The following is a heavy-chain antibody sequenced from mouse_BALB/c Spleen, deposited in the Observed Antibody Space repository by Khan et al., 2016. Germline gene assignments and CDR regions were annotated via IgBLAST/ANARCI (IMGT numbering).Heavy chain of an antibody. CDR1: GYTFTSHW. Sequence: QVQLQQSGAELVKPGAPVKLSCKTSGYTFTSHWMNWVQQRPGRGLEWIGRIDPSDGETHYNQKFKDKATLTVDKSSSTAYIQLNSLTSEDSAVYYCARYFYSNYYGMDYWGQGTSVTVSS. D-gene: IGHD2-5*01. J-gene: IGHJ4*01. CDR2: IDPSDGET. CDR3: ARYFYSNYYGMDY. V-gene: IGHV1-69*02.